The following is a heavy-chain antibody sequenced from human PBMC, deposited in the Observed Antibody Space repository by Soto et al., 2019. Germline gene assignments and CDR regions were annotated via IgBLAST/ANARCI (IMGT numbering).Heavy chain of an antibody. J-gene: IGHJ5*01. V-gene: IGHV4-61*01. CDR2: IYYSGNT. D-gene: IGHD5-18*01. CDR1: GDSVTSGNYY. Sequence: SETLSLTCTVSGDSVTSGNYYWSWIRQPPGKGLEWIGYIYYSGNTNYSPSLKSRVTMSLDRSNNQFSLNLSSVTAADTAVYYCARSPVDTSMIYWFDPWGQGILVTVSS. CDR3: ARSPVDTSMIYWFDP.